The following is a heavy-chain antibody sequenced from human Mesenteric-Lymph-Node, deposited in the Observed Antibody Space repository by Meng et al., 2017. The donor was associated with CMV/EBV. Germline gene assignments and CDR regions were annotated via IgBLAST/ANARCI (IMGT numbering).Heavy chain of an antibody. D-gene: IGHD1-14*01. J-gene: IGHJ5*02. V-gene: IGHV4-39*07. CDR3: ARGSGGFDP. Sequence: SETLSLTCTVSDGSISSSDYYWAWIRQPPGKGLEWIGNVYYSGSTYYSPSLKSRVTISLDTSNNQFSLKLTSVTAADTAVYYCARGSGGFDPWGPGTLVTVSS. CDR1: DGSISSSDYY. CDR2: VYYSGST.